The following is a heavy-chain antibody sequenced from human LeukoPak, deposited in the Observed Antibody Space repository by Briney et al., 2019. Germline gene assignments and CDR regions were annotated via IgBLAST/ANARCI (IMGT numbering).Heavy chain of an antibody. CDR1: GFTFSDYG. CDR2: ISYDGSTK. CDR3: AKQAGWGAYFSFLPFDF. V-gene: IGHV3-30*18. D-gene: IGHD3-3*01. J-gene: IGHJ4*02. Sequence: GRSLRLSCAASGFTFSDYGMHWVRQAPGKGLEWVAVISYDGSTKYYADSVKGRFTISRDNSKNTLFLQMNSLRADDTAVYFCAKQAGWGAYFSFLPFDFWGRGTLVTVSS.